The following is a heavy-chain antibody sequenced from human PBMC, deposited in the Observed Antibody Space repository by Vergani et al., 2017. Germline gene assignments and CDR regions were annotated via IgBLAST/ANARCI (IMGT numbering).Heavy chain of an antibody. CDR2: VNPEGTNT. CDR1: GFTFSRHW. CDR3: ARDVRIDAEGTELDY. J-gene: IGHJ4*02. D-gene: IGHD1-14*01. Sequence: EVQLVESGGGLVQPGGSLRLSCAASGFTFSRHWMHWVRQAPGKGLVWVSRVNPEGTNTPYADSVKGRFTISRDNAKNMMYLQLNSLRDEDTAVYYCARDVRIDAEGTELDYWVQGALVAVSS. V-gene: IGHV3-74*01.